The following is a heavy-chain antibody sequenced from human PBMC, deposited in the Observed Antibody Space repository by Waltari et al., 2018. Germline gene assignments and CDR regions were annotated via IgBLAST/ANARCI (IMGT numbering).Heavy chain of an antibody. CDR1: GYTFTSYD. D-gene: IGHD2-15*01. CDR3: AVGYLGPYDAFDI. CDR2: MNPNSGNT. V-gene: IGHV1-8*01. Sequence: QVQLVQSGAEVKKPGASVKVSCKASGYTFTSYDINWVRQATGQGLEWMGWMNPNSGNTGYAQKLQGRVTRTRKTSISTAYMELSSLRSEDTAVYYCAVGYLGPYDAFDIWGQGTMVTVSS. J-gene: IGHJ3*02.